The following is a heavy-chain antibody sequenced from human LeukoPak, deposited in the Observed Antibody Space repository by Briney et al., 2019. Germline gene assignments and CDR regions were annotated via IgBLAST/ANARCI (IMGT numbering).Heavy chain of an antibody. CDR1: GFTFSSYA. Sequence: SGGSLRLSCAASGFTFSSYAMSWVRQAPGKGLEWVSSISSSSSYIYYADSVKGRFTISRDNAKNSLYLQMNSLRAEDTAVYYCARDGSGWHFDYWGQGTLVTVSS. CDR3: ARDGSGWHFDY. D-gene: IGHD6-19*01. CDR2: ISSSSSYI. V-gene: IGHV3-21*01. J-gene: IGHJ4*02.